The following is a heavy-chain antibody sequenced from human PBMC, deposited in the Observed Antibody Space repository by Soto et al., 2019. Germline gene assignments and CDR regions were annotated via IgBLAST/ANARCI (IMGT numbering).Heavy chain of an antibody. CDR1: GFTFSIYA. D-gene: IGHD1-1*01. Sequence: PGGSLRLSCAASGFTFSIYAMNWVRLAPGKGLEWVSALSASGDNIYYADSVKGRFTISRDNSKNTLYLQMNSLRAEDTAVYYCAKAGTHSYSDCWGQGTLVTVSS. V-gene: IGHV3-23*01. CDR3: AKAGTHSYSDC. J-gene: IGHJ4*02. CDR2: LSASGDNI.